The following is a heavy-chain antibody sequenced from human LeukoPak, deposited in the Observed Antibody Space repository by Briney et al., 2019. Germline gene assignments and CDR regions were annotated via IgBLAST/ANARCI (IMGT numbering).Heavy chain of an antibody. D-gene: IGHD2-2*02. CDR1: GGSVSSYY. V-gene: IGHV4-59*08. Sequence: SETLSLTCTVSGGSVSSYYWSWIRQPPGKGLEWIGYIYYSGSTNYNPSLKSRVTISVDTSKNQFSLKLSSVTAADTAVYYCARHAGYCSSTSCYTWFDPWGQGTLVTVSS. J-gene: IGHJ5*02. CDR2: IYYSGST. CDR3: ARHAGYCSSTSCYTWFDP.